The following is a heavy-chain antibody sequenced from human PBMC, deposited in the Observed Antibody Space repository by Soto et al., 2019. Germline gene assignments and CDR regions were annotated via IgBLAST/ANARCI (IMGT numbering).Heavy chain of an antibody. CDR3: ARGRRGSSSWYGDRYGMDV. D-gene: IGHD6-13*01. Sequence: QVQLVQSGAEVKKPGASVKVSCKASGYTFTSYDINWVRQATGQGLEWMGWMNPNSGNTGYAQKFQGRVTMTRNTSTSTAYMELSSLRSEDTAVYYCARGRRGSSSWYGDRYGMDVWGQGTTVTVSS. CDR2: MNPNSGNT. CDR1: GYTFTSYD. V-gene: IGHV1-8*01. J-gene: IGHJ6*02.